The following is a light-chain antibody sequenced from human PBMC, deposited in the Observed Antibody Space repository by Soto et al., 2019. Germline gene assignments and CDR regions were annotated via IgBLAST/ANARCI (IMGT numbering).Light chain of an antibody. CDR3: TSHAGSDNYV. CDR2: EVS. Sequence: QRSLAQPGSAHPSRGQSLTISSTGTSSDVCGYNYVSWYQQHPDKAPELIISEVSKRPSGVPDRFSGSKSGNTASLTVSGLQAEDEADYYCTSHAGSDNYVFGTGTKVTVL. CDR1: SSDVCGYNY. J-gene: IGLJ1*01. V-gene: IGLV2-8*01.